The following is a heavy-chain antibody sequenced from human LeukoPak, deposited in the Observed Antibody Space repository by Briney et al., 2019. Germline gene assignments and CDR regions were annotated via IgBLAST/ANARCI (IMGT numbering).Heavy chain of an antibody. Sequence: QSGGSLRLSCAASGFTFSDYAMSWVRQTPGKGLEWVSAISGSGSNTFNADSVVGRFTISRDNSKNTLYLQMNSLRAEDTAVYYCAKPAGIHYYYNMDVWGQGTTVTVSS. V-gene: IGHV3-23*01. D-gene: IGHD3-10*01. J-gene: IGHJ6*02. CDR3: AKPAGIHYYYNMDV. CDR2: ISGSGSNT. CDR1: GFTFSDYA.